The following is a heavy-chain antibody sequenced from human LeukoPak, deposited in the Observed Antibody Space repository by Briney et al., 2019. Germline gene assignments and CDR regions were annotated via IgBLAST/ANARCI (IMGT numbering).Heavy chain of an antibody. CDR2: INHSGST. J-gene: IGHJ6*02. V-gene: IGHV4-34*01. CDR3: ARTRPPGIWYYGMDV. CDR1: GGSFSGYY. D-gene: IGHD3-10*01. Sequence: SETLSLTCAVYGGSFSGYYWSWIRQPPGKGLEWIGEINHSGSTNYNPSLKSRVTISVDTSKNQFSLKLSSVTAADTAVYYCARTRPPGIWYYGMDVWGQGTTVTVSS.